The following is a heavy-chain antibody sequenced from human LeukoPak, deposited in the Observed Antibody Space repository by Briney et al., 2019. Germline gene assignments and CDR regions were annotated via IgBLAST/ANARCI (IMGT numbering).Heavy chain of an antibody. V-gene: IGHV3-23*01. CDR1: GFTFSSYA. Sequence: GGSLRLSCAASGFTFSSYAMTWVRQAPGKGLEWVSTFSSSGGSTYYADSVKGRFTISRDSPKNTLFLQMNSLRAEDTAVYYCAKYCSGGNCYSGLYWGQGTLVTVSS. D-gene: IGHD2-15*01. J-gene: IGHJ4*02. CDR2: FSSSGGST. CDR3: AKYCSGGNCYSGLY.